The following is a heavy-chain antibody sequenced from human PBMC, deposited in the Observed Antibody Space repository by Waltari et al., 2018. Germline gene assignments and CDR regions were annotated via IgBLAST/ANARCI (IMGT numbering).Heavy chain of an antibody. D-gene: IGHD6-19*01. CDR1: GFTFSSYS. Sequence: EVQLVESGGGLVKPGGSLRLSCVASGFTFSSYSMNWVRQAPGKGLEWVSSISSSSSYIYYADSVKGRFTISRDNAKNSLYLQMNSLRAEDTAVYYCARMTDSSGWYEDWGQGTLVTVSS. J-gene: IGHJ4*02. CDR2: ISSSSSYI. V-gene: IGHV3-21*01. CDR3: ARMTDSSGWYED.